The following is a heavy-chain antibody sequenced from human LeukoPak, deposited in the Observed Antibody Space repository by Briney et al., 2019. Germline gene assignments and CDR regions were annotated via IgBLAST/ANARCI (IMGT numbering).Heavy chain of an antibody. D-gene: IGHD3-16*01. J-gene: IGHJ5*02. CDR3: TRYDSRKLVDP. CDR2: IYHSGTT. V-gene: IGHV4-38-2*02. Sequence: PSETLSLTCTVSGYFISSGYYWCCIRQPPARGLEWFGSIYHSGTTNYKPSLKSRVTISLDTSKNQFSLKPSSVTAAATAVYYCTRYDSRKLVDPWGQGTLVTVSS. CDR1: GYFISSGYY.